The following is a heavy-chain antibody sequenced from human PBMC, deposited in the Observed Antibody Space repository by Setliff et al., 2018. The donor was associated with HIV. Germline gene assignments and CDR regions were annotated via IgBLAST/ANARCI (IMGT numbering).Heavy chain of an antibody. CDR2: IYYSGNT. Sequence: SETLSLTCTVSNDSINYQYWAWIREPPGKGLEWIGSIYYSGNTNYNPSLKSRVTISIDTSKSQFSLKLTSVSAADTAMYYCARGRRRSSTPYYFDYWGQGTLVTVSS. J-gene: IGHJ4*02. CDR3: ARGRRRSSTPYYFDY. V-gene: IGHV4-59*11. CDR1: NDSINYQY.